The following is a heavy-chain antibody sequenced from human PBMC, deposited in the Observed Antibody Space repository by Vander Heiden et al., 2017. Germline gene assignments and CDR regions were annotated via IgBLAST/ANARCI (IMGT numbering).Heavy chain of an antibody. J-gene: IGHJ4*02. CDR3: AKREGDYYDSSGYYGLDY. CDR1: GLSLSSYG. CDR2: ISYDGSNK. D-gene: IGHD3-22*01. V-gene: IGHV3-30*18. Sequence: QVHLVESGGGVVQPGRSLRLSCAASGLSLSSYGMHWVRQAPGKGLEWVAVISYDGSNKFYTDSVKGRFTISRDNSKNTLYLQMSSLSAEDTAVYYCAKREGDYYDSSGYYGLDYWGQGTLVTVSS.